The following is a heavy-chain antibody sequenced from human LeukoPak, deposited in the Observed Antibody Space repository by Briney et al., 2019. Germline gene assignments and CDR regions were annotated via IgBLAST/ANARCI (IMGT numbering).Heavy chain of an antibody. Sequence: GGSLRLSCAASGFTFSSYAMHWVRQAPGKGLEWVAVISYDGSNKYYADSVKGRFTISRDNTKNTLYLQMNSLRAEDTAVYYCARGGSSSWPRGLYYFDYWGQGTLVTVSS. V-gene: IGHV3-30-3*01. CDR1: GFTFSSYA. J-gene: IGHJ4*02. CDR2: ISYDGSNK. CDR3: ARGGSSSWPRGLYYFDY. D-gene: IGHD6-13*01.